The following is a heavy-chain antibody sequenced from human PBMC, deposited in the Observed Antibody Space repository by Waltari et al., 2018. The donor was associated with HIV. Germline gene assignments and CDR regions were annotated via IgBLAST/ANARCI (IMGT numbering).Heavy chain of an antibody. Sequence: EVLLVESGGGLGKPGGSLRLSCAASGFTFSDAWMSWVRQAPGKGREVVGRIKSNTDGGTTDYAAPVKGRFTISRDDSKTTLYLEMNSLKTEDTAVYYCTTVGGGTRDYWGQGTLITVSS. CDR3: TTVGGGTRDY. CDR1: GFTFSDAW. V-gene: IGHV3-15*01. CDR2: IKSNTDGGTT. D-gene: IGHD3-16*01. J-gene: IGHJ4*02.